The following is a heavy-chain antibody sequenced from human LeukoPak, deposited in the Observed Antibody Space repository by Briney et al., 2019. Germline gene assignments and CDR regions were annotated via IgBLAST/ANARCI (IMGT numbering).Heavy chain of an antibody. V-gene: IGHV1-2*02. D-gene: IGHD3-3*01. CDR1: GYTFTGYY. CDR2: INPNSGGT. CDR3: ASTTYYDFWSGYSAFDY. Sequence: ASVKVSCKASGYTFTGYYMHWVRQAPGQGLEWMGWINPNSGGTNYAQKFQGRVTMTRDTSISTAYMELSRLRSDDTAVYYCASTTYYDFWSGYSAFDYWGQGTLVTVSS. J-gene: IGHJ4*02.